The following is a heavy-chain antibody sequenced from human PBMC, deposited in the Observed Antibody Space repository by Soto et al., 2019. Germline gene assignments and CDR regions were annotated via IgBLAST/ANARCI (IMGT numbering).Heavy chain of an antibody. Sequence: QITLKESGPTLVKPTQTLTLTCTFSGFSLSTRAVGVGWIRQPPGKALEWLVLIYWNDDKRYSPSLKNRLTITKDTSKNHVVLTMTNMDPVDTATYYCAHIHELGSFDIWGQGTKVTVSS. CDR3: AHIHELGSFDI. V-gene: IGHV2-5*01. CDR1: GFSLSTRAVG. CDR2: IYWNDDK. J-gene: IGHJ3*02. D-gene: IGHD1-26*01.